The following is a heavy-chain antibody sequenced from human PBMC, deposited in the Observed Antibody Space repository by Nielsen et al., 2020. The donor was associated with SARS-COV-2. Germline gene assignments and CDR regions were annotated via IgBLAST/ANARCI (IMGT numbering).Heavy chain of an antibody. CDR1: GYTFTSYG. D-gene: IGHD3-3*01. CDR2: ISAYNGNT. CDR3: ARGHWNFGVVLSYYYYYGMDV. J-gene: IGHJ6*02. V-gene: IGHV1-18*01. Sequence: ASVKVSCKASGYTFTSYGISWVRQAPRQGLEWMGWISAYNGNTNYAQKLQGRVTMTTDTSTSTAYMELRSLRSDDTAVYYCARGHWNFGVVLSYYYYYGMDVWGQGTTVTVSS.